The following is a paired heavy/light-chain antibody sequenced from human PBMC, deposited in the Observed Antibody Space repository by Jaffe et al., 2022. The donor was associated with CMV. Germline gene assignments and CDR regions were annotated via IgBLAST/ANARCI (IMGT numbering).Light chain of an antibody. J-gene: IGKJ2*01. CDR1: QSVLYTSNNKNS. V-gene: IGKV4-1*01. Sequence: DIVMTQSPDSLTVSLGERATIDCTSSQSVLYTSNNKNSLAWYQQRPGQPPRLLIYWASTREYGVPDRFSGSGSGTDFTLTISSLQAEDVAVYYCQQYYSAPYTFGQGTKLEIK. CDR3: QQYYSAPYT. CDR2: WAS.
Heavy chain of an antibody. D-gene: IGHD2-21*01. J-gene: IGHJ2*01. CDR2: IYPGDSDI. Sequence: EVQLVQSGAEVKKPGESLKISCKGSGYNFISYWIAWARQMPGKGLELMGIIYPGDSDIRYSPSFQGQVTISVDTSISTASLQWSSLKASDTAMYYCARRKTAYSFGDYWYFDLWGRGTLVTVSS. V-gene: IGHV5-51*01. CDR3: ARRKTAYSFGDYWYFDL. CDR1: GYNFISYW.